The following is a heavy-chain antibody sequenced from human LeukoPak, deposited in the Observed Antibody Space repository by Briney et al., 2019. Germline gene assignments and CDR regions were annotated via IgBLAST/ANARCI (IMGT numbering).Heavy chain of an antibody. V-gene: IGHV3-23*01. CDR1: GFTFSSYA. D-gene: IGHD6-13*01. CDR2: ISGGGGST. J-gene: IGHJ4*02. CDR3: AKENPTHSSSWYTVDY. Sequence: PGGSLRLSCAASGFTFSSYAMSWVRQAPGKGLEWVSAISGGGGSTYYADSVKGRFTISRDNSKNTLYLQMNSLRAEDTAVYYCAKENPTHSSSWYTVDYWGQGTLVTVSS.